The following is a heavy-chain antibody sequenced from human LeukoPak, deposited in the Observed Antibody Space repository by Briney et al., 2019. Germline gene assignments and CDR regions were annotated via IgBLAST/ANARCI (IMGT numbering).Heavy chain of an antibody. J-gene: IGHJ4*02. Sequence: PSETLPLTCTVSGGSISSYYWSWIRQPPGKGLEWIGYIYYSGSTKYNPSLKSRVTISVDTSKSQFSLKLTSVTAADTAVYYCARLGIGVVPSAMLGDYYFDYWGQGTLVTVSS. CDR3: ARLGIGVVPSAMLGDYYFDY. V-gene: IGHV4-59*08. D-gene: IGHD2-2*01. CDR1: GGSISSYY. CDR2: IYYSGST.